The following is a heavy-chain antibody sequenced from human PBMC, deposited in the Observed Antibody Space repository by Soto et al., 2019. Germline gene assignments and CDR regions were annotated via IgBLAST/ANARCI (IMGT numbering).Heavy chain of an antibody. Sequence: SETLSLTCTVSVGSISSYYWSCIRQPAGKGLEWIGRIYTSGSTNYNPSLKSRVTMSVDTSKNQFSLKLSSVTAADTAVYYCARGGWELGFDYRGQGNLVTVSS. CDR3: ARGGWELGFDY. V-gene: IGHV4-4*07. D-gene: IGHD1-26*01. CDR1: VGSISSYY. J-gene: IGHJ4*02. CDR2: IYTSGST.